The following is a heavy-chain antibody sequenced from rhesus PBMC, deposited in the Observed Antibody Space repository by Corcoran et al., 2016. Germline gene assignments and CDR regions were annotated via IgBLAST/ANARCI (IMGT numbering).Heavy chain of an antibody. CDR1: GFTFCSYG. CDR3: TSQSQYSWTY. CDR2: ISCASSYI. D-gene: IGHD1-38*01. J-gene: IGHJ4*01. Sequence: EVQLVESGGGLVQPGGSLRLSCAASGFTFCSYGMSWVRQGPGKGLEWVSSISCASSYIYYADSVKGRFTISRDNAKNSLSLQMNSLRAEDTAVYYCTSQSQYSWTYWGQGVLVTVSS. V-gene: IGHV3-136*01.